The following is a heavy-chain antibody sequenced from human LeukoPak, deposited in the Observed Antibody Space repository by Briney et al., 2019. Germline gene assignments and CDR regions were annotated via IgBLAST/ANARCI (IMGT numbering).Heavy chain of an antibody. D-gene: IGHD1-26*01. CDR2: ISAYNGNT. CDR3: AMRYSGSYLGAFDI. Sequence: ASVKVSCKASGYTFTSYGISWVRQAPGQGLEWMGWISAYNGNTNYAQKLQGRVTMTTDTSTSTAYMELRSLRYDDTAVYYCAMRYSGSYLGAFDIWGQGTMVTVSS. V-gene: IGHV1-18*01. J-gene: IGHJ3*02. CDR1: GYTFTSYG.